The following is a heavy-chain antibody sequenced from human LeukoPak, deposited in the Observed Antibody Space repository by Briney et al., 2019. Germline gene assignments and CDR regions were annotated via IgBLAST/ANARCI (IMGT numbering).Heavy chain of an antibody. D-gene: IGHD2-2*01. J-gene: IGHJ3*02. CDR3: ARSCSSTSCSDAFDI. CDR2: ISACNGNT. Sequence: ASVKVSCKASGYTFTSYGISWVRQAPGQGLEWMGWISACNGNTNYTQKLQGRVTMTTDTSTSTAYMELRSLRSDDTAVYYCARSCSSTSCSDAFDIWGQGTMVTVSS. CDR1: GYTFTSYG. V-gene: IGHV1-18*01.